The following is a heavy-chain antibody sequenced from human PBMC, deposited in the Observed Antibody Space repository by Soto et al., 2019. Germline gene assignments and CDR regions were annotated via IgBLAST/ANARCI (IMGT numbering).Heavy chain of an antibody. CDR1: GFTFSSYG. V-gene: IGHV3-30*18. D-gene: IGHD4-17*01. J-gene: IGHJ4*02. Sequence: GGSLRLSCAASGFTFSSYGMHWVRQAPGKGLEWVAVISYDGSNKYYADSVKGRFTISRDNSKNTLYLQMNSLRAEDTAVYYCAEDRPTVGIDYWGQGTLVTVSS. CDR2: ISYDGSNK. CDR3: AEDRPTVGIDY.